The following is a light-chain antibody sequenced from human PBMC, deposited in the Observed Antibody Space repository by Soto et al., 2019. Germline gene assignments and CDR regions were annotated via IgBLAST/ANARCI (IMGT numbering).Light chain of an antibody. CDR1: QSVSSNY. J-gene: IGKJ1*01. CDR3: HQRQSWPRT. CDR2: DAS. Sequence: EIVLTQSPGTLSLSPGERATLSCRASQSVSSNYLAWYQQKPGQAPRLLIYDASNRATGIPARFSGSGSGTDFTLTISSLEPEDFAVYYCHQRQSWPRTFGQGTKVDIK. V-gene: IGKV3-11*01.